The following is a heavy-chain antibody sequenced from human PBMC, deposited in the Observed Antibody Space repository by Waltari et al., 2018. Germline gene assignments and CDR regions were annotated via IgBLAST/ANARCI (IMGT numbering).Heavy chain of an antibody. V-gene: IGHV1-2*02. CDR1: GFTFTGYY. D-gene: IGHD6-13*01. CDR2: INPNSGGT. CDR3: ARDRSTSSSWYVAHWYFDL. J-gene: IGHJ2*01. Sequence: QVQLVQSGAEVKKPGASVKVSCKASGFTFTGYYMHWVRQAPGQGLEWMGWINPNSGGTNYAQKFQGRVTMTRDTSISTAYMELSRLRSDDTAVYYCARDRSTSSSWYVAHWYFDLWGRGTLVTVSS.